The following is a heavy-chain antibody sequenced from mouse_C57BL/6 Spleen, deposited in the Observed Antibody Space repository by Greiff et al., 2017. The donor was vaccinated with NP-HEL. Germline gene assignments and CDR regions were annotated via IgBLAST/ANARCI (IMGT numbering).Heavy chain of an antibody. Sequence: EVQGVESGGGLVKPGGSLKLSCAASGFTFSSYAMSWVRQTPEKRLEWVATISDGGSYTYYPDNVKGRLTISRDNAKNNLYLQMSHLKSEDTAMYYCARGYSSSWFAYWGQRTLVTVSA. CDR1: GFTFSSYA. D-gene: IGHD1-1*01. CDR3: ARGYSSSWFAY. J-gene: IGHJ3*01. CDR2: ISDGGSYT. V-gene: IGHV5-4*01.